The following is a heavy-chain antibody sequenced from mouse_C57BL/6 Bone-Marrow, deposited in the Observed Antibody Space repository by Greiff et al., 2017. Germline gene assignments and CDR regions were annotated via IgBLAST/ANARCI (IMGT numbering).Heavy chain of an antibody. J-gene: IGHJ2*01. Sequence: QVQLQQPGAELVKPGASVKLSCKASGYTFTSYWMQWVKQRPGQGLEWIGEIDPSGSYTNYNQKFKGKATLTVDTSSSTAYMQLSSLTSEDSAVYYCAREDSNYLYYFDYWGQGTTLTVSS. V-gene: IGHV1-50*01. CDR2: IDPSGSYT. CDR1: GYTFTSYW. D-gene: IGHD2-5*01. CDR3: AREDSNYLYYFDY.